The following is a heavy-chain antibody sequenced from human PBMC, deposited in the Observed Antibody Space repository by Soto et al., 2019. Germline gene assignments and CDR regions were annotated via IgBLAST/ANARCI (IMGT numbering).Heavy chain of an antibody. CDR3: ARDHAMSTVTTRYYGMDV. J-gene: IGHJ6*01. CDR1: GGSISSNY. Sequence: SETLSLTCIVSGGSISSNYWSWIRQPAGKGLEWIGRIYSTGSTNYNPSLKGRVTMSIDTSKDQFSLNLTSVTAADTAVYYCARDHAMSTVTTRYYGMDVWGQGTTVTVSS. D-gene: IGHD4-17*01. CDR2: IYSTGST. V-gene: IGHV4-4*07.